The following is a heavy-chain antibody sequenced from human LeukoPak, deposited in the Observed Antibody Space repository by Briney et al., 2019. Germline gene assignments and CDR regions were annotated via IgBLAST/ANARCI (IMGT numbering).Heavy chain of an antibody. CDR1: GDSISSYY. D-gene: IGHD6-13*01. V-gene: IGHV4-59*12. Sequence: SETLSLTCTVSGDSISSYYWSWIRQPPGKGLEYIGYIFHSGSTNYNPSLKSRVTISLDTSKNQFSLKLSSVTAADTAVYYCASGGSSQRYFDYWGQGTLVTVSS. CDR2: IFHSGST. CDR3: ASGGSSQRYFDY. J-gene: IGHJ4*02.